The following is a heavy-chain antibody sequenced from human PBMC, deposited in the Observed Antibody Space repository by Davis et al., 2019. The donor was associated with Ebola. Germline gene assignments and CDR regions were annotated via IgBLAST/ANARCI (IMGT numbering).Heavy chain of an antibody. CDR1: GGSISSGDYY. D-gene: IGHD3-22*01. CDR2: IYYSGNA. CDR3: ARRGYYYDSSGYYYAGAFDI. J-gene: IGHJ3*02. Sequence: MPSETLSLTCTVSGGSISSGDYYWSWIRQPPGKGLEWIGYIYYSGNAYYSPSLKSRVTISLDTSKNQFSLKLSSVTAADTAVYYCARRGYYYDSSGYYYAGAFDIWGQGTMVTVSS. V-gene: IGHV4-30-4*01.